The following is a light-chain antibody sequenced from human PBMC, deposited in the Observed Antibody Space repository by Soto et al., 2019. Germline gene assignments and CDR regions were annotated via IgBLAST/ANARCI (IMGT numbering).Light chain of an antibody. CDR3: SSFTSRDTLV. V-gene: IGLV2-14*01. Sequence: QSVLTQPACVSGSPGQSITISCTGTSSDIGGYDFVSWYQQHPAKAPRLIISEVTNRPSGVSNRFSGSKSGNTASLTISGLQVEDEADYFCSSFTSRDTLVFGGGTKVTVL. CDR2: EVT. J-gene: IGLJ3*02. CDR1: SSDIGGYDF.